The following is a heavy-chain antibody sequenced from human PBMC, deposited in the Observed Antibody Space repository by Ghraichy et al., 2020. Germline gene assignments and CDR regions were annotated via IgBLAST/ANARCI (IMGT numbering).Heavy chain of an antibody. CDR2: IYPGDSDT. J-gene: IGHJ4*02. CDR1: DSFTSYW. Sequence: GESLTSPVRDLDSFTSYWIGWVRLMPGKGLEWMGIIYPGDSDTRYSPSFQGQVTISADKSISTAYLQWSSLKASDTAMYYCATHRGYTSGWYVDYWGQGTLVTVSS. D-gene: IGHD6-19*01. CDR3: ATHRGYTSGWYVDY. V-gene: IGHV5-51*01.